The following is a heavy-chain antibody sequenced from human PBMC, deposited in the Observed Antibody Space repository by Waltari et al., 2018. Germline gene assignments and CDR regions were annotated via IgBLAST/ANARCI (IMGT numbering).Heavy chain of an antibody. V-gene: IGHV3-7*01. D-gene: IGHD3-16*01. Sequence: EVQLVESGGGLVQPGGSVRLSCAASGFTFSRYWMSWVGQARGKGREWVAKIKQGGSEKKSCASEKGRVTVSRDNARNSMSLQMASLRAEDTAVYYCGRLKVYLWGNRDAFDLWGQGTMVTV. J-gene: IGHJ3*01. CDR2: IKQGGSEK. CDR3: GRLKVYLWGNRDAFDL. CDR1: GFTFSRYW.